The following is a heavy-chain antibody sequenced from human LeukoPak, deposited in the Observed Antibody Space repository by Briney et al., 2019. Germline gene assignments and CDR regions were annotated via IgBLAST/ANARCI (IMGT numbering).Heavy chain of an antibody. Sequence: PGGSLRLSCAAPGFTFSSYEMNSVRQAPGKRLEWISCISSDGSMIGYADSVKGRFTISRQNAKKSLFLQMNSLRAEDTAVYYCARHRSGGSQDDAFDIWGQGTMVTVSS. D-gene: IGHD2-15*01. CDR3: ARHRSGGSQDDAFDI. V-gene: IGHV3-48*03. CDR2: ISSDGSMI. J-gene: IGHJ3*02. CDR1: GFTFSSYE.